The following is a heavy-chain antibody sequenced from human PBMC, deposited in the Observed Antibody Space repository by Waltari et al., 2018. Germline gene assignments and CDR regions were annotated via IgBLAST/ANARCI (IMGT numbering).Heavy chain of an antibody. J-gene: IGHJ4*02. Sequence: QVQLVQSGAEVTTPGSSVKVSCKASGGTFSSYAISWVRQAPGQGLEWMGGIIPILGIANYAQKCQGIVTITADKSTSTADMELSSLRSEDTAVYYCARGLGSGGTDPIDYWGQGTLVTVSS. CDR1: GGTFSSYA. CDR3: ARGLGSGGTDPIDY. CDR2: IIPILGIA. D-gene: IGHD2-15*01. V-gene: IGHV1-69*10.